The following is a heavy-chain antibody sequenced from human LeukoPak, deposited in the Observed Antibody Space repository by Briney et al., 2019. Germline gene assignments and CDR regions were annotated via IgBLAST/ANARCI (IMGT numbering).Heavy chain of an antibody. D-gene: IGHD1-7*01. Sequence: ASVKVSCKASGYTIIDYFSHWMRQTPGQGLEWLGWINPSSGVTRYAQKFQDRVTMARDTAAYMELSSLKSDDAAVYYCERAVSGTLGGAFDIWGQGTAVTVSS. V-gene: IGHV1-2*02. CDR2: INPSSGVT. CDR3: ERAVSGTLGGAFDI. J-gene: IGHJ3*02. CDR1: GYTIIDYF.